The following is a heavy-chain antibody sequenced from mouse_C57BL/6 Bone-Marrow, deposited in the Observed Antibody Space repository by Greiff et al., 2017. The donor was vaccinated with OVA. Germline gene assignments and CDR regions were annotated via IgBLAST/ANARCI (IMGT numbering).Heavy chain of an antibody. CDR1: GYSITSGYY. CDR3: ARDMVYSLSRAY. V-gene: IGHV3-6*01. D-gene: IGHD1-1*02. J-gene: IGHJ3*01. CDR2: ISYDGSN. Sequence: EVQLQESGPGLVKPSQSLSLTCSVTGYSITSGYYWNWIRQFPGNKLEWMGYISYDGSNNYNPSLKNRISITRDTSKNQFFLKLNSVTTEDTATYFCARDMVYSLSRAYWGQGTLVTVSA.